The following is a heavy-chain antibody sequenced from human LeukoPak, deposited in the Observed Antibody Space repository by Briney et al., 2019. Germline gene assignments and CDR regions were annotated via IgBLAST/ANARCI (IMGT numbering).Heavy chain of an antibody. CDR2: INPNSGGT. D-gene: IGHD1-26*01. Sequence: ASVKVSCKASGYTFSGYYMHWLRQAPGQGLEWMGWINPNSGGTNYAQKFQGRVTMTRDTSISTAYMELSRLRSDDTAVYYCARFRATKNYFDYWGQGTLVTVSS. J-gene: IGHJ4*02. CDR1: GYTFSGYY. CDR3: ARFRATKNYFDY. V-gene: IGHV1-2*02.